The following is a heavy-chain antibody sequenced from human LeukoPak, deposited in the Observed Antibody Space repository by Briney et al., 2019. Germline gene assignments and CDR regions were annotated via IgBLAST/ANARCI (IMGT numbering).Heavy chain of an antibody. Sequence: GGSLRLSCAASGFTFSSYSMNWVRQAPGKGLEWVSYISSFSSTIYYADSVKGRFTISRDSAKNSLYLPMNSLRAEDTAVCYCARDRESFAVPSMDVWGKGTTVTVSS. V-gene: IGHV3-48*01. CDR2: ISSFSSTI. CDR3: ARDRESFAVPSMDV. J-gene: IGHJ6*03. D-gene: IGHD4-17*01. CDR1: GFTFSSYS.